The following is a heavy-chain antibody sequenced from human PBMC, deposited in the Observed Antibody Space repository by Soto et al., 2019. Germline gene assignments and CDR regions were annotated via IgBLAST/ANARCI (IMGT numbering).Heavy chain of an antibody. CDR1: GYSISSGYY. CDR3: ARVGGYGMDV. Sequence: SETLSLTCAVSGYSISSGYYWGWIRQPPGKGLEWIGSIYHSGSTYNNPSLKSRVTRSVDTSKNQFSLKLSSVTAADTAVYYCARVGGYGMDVWGQGTTVTVSS. CDR2: IYHSGST. V-gene: IGHV4-38-2*01. D-gene: IGHD3-10*01. J-gene: IGHJ6*02.